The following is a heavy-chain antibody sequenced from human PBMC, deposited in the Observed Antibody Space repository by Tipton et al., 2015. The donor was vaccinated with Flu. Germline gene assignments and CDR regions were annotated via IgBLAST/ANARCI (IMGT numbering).Heavy chain of an antibody. J-gene: IGHJ4*02. CDR3: AKFRSMVATSYFDY. Sequence: SLRLSCAASGFTFSSYGMHWVRQAPGKGLEWVAVISYDGSNKYYADSVKGRFTISRDNSKNTLYLQMNSLRAEDTAVYYCAKFRSMVATSYFDYWGQGTLVTVSS. D-gene: IGHD5-12*01. CDR1: GFTFSSYG. V-gene: IGHV3-30*18. CDR2: ISYDGSNK.